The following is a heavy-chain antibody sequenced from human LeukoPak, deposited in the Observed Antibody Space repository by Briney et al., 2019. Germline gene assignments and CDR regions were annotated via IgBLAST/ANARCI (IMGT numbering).Heavy chain of an antibody. CDR2: INPNSGGT. V-gene: IGHV1-2*02. CDR1: GYTFTGYY. Sequence: ASVKVSCKASGYTFTGYYMHWVRQAPGQGLEWIGWINPNSGGTNYAQKFQGRVTMTRDTSISTAYMELSRLRSDDTAVYYCARSLSLPYYYDSSGFGYWGQGTLVTVSS. D-gene: IGHD3-22*01. CDR3: ARSLSLPYYYDSSGFGY. J-gene: IGHJ4*02.